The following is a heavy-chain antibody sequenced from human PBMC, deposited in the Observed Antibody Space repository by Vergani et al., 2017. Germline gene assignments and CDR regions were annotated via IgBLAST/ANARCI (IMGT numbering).Heavy chain of an antibody. V-gene: IGHV1-69*17. CDR3: ARASPLGTTDAFDI. J-gene: IGHJ3*02. CDR1: GGPFSSYA. CDR2: IIPIFGIA. D-gene: IGHD3-16*01. Sequence: QVQLVQSGAEVKKPGSSVKVSCKASGGPFSSYAISWVRQAPGQGLEWIGGIIPIFGIANYAQKFQGRVTITADKSTSTAYMELSSLRSEDTAVYYCARASPLGTTDAFDIWGQGTMVTVSA.